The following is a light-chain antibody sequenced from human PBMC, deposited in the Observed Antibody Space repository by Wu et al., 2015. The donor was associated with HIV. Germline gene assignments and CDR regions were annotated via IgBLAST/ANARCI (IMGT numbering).Light chain of an antibody. Sequence: IVLTQSPGTLSLSPGERATLSCRASQSIRSRLAWYQQKPGQAPRLLIYDASSRATGIPDRFSGRGSGTDFTLTISRLEPDDFAVYFCLQYGGSPRAFGQGTKVEIE. CDR1: QSIRSR. J-gene: IGKJ1*01. V-gene: IGKV3-20*01. CDR2: DAS. CDR3: LQYGGSPRA.